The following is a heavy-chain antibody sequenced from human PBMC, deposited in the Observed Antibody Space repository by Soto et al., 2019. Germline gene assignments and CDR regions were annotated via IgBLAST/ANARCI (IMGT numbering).Heavy chain of an antibody. V-gene: IGHV3-73*02. CDR3: TRLDEGFEF. CDR1: GFIFSDSA. CDR2: IRNKAESYAT. Sequence: EVPLVESGGGLVQPGGSLKLSCAASGFIFSDSAMHWVRQASGRGLEWVGRIRNKAESYATAYAASVKDRFTISRDDSKNTAYLQMNSLKTEDTAIYYCTRLDEGFEFWGRGTMVTVSS. J-gene: IGHJ3*01.